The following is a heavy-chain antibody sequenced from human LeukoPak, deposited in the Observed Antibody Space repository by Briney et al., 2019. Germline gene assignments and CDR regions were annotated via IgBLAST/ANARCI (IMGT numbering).Heavy chain of an antibody. Sequence: SETLSLTCTVSGGSISSYCWIWIRQSAGKGLEWIGRICSSGSTVYNPSLKSRVTISSDMSNNQFSLKLTSATAADTAVYYCARDRGTDGSDQLDPWGQGILVTVSS. CDR2: ICSSGST. V-gene: IGHV4-4*07. D-gene: IGHD3-10*01. CDR1: GGSISSYC. J-gene: IGHJ5*02. CDR3: ARDRGTDGSDQLDP.